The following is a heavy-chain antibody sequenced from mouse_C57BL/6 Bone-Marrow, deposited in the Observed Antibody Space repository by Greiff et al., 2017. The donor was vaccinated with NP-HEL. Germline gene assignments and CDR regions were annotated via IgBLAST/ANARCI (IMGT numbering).Heavy chain of an antibody. CDR1: GYTFTSYW. D-gene: IGHD2-2*01. CDR3: AYLLWLRRWYFDV. CDR2: INPSNGGT. J-gene: IGHJ1*03. V-gene: IGHV1-53*01. Sequence: VQLQQSGTELVKPGASVKLSCKASGYTFTSYWMHWVKQRPGQGLEWIGNINPSNGGTNYNEKFKSKATLTVDKSSSTAYMQLSSLTSEDSAVYYCAYLLWLRRWYFDVWGTGTTVTVSS.